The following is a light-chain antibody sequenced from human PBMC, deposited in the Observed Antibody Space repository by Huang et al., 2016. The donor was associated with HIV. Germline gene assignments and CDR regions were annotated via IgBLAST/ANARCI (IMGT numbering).Light chain of an antibody. Sequence: ETVLTQSPGTLSLSPGERATLSCRASQSVGSRYLAWYQQKPGRAPRPLLSAASTRANGLPDRFSGSGSGTDFTLTITRLEPEDFAVYYCQQYGSSGTFGQGTKVEVK. CDR2: AAS. CDR1: QSVGSRY. CDR3: QQYGSSGT. J-gene: IGKJ1*01. V-gene: IGKV3-20*01.